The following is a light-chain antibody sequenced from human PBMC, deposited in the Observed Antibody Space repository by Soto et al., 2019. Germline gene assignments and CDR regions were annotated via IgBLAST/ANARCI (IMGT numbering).Light chain of an antibody. CDR3: QQRSNWPIT. CDR1: QSVSSD. V-gene: IGKV3-11*01. Sequence: EVVMTQSSATLSVSPGERATLSCRASQSVSSDLAWYQQKPGQAPRILIYDAYNRATGIPARFSGSGSGTDFTLTISSLEPEDFAVYYCQQRSNWPITFGQGKRLEIK. CDR2: DAY. J-gene: IGKJ5*01.